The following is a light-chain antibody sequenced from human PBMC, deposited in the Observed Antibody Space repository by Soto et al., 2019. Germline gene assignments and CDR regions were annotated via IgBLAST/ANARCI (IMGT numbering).Light chain of an antibody. CDR3: QQRRNWPPKIT. Sequence: EIVLTQSPGTLSLSPGERGTLSCRASQIVSSYLAWYQQKPGQAPRLLIYDASNRATGIPARFSGSGSGKEVNLTISSIENEVFPVYSWQQRRNWPPKITFGQGTRLEI. J-gene: IGKJ5*01. V-gene: IGKV3-11*01. CDR1: QIVSSY. CDR2: DAS.